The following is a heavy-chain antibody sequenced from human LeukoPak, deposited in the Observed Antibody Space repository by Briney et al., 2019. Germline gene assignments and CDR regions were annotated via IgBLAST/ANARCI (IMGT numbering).Heavy chain of an antibody. V-gene: IGHV3-48*03. CDR3: ARGAPHYYYYYMDV. J-gene: IGHJ6*03. Sequence: GGSLRLSCAASGFTFSSYEMNWVRQAPGKGLEWVSYISSSGSTIYYADSVKGRFTISRDNAKNSLYLQMNSLRAEDTAVYYCARGAPHYYYYYMDVWGKGTTVTVSS. CDR1: GFTFSSYE. CDR2: ISSSGSTI.